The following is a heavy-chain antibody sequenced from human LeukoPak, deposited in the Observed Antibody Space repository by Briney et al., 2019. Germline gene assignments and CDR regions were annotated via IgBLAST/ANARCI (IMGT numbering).Heavy chain of an antibody. CDR2: IHYSGRT. CDR1: GDSVNSDAFY. J-gene: IGHJ4*02. V-gene: IGHV4-31*03. Sequence: SQTLSLTCTVSGDSVNSDAFYWSWIRQFPGKGLEWIGFIHYSGRTDYSPSLRSRITISLDTSNNHFSLNMTSVTAADTAVYYCAGATVTVSFDSWGQGTLVPVSS. CDR3: AGATVTVSFDS. D-gene: IGHD4-11*01.